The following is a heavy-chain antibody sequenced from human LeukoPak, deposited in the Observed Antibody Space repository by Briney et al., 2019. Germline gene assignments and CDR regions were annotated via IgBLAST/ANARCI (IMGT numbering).Heavy chain of an antibody. CDR2: INHSGST. D-gene: IGHD6-13*01. CDR3: ARDRIRLGSSSWYYFDY. J-gene: IGHJ4*02. Sequence: SETLSLTCAVYGGSFSGHYWSWIRQPPGKGLEWIGEINHSGSTNYNPSLKSRVTISVDTSKNQFSLKLSSVTAADTAVYYCARDRIRLGSSSWYYFDYWGQGTLVTVSS. CDR1: GGSFSGHY. V-gene: IGHV4-34*01.